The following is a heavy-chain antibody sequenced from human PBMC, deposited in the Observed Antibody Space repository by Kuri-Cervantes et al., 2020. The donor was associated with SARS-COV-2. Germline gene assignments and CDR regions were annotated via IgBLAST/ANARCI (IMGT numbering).Heavy chain of an antibody. J-gene: IGHJ4*02. CDR2: MNPNSGNT. V-gene: IGHV1-8*02. CDR1: GYTFTSYD. D-gene: IGHD2-21*01. CDR3: YCAPKEGFDS. Sequence: ASVKVSCKASGYTFTSYDTNWVRQATGQGLEWMGWMNPNSGNTGYAQFFQGRVTMTRDIFTSTVYMELSSLTSEDTAIYYCYCAPKEGFDSWGQGTLVTVSS.